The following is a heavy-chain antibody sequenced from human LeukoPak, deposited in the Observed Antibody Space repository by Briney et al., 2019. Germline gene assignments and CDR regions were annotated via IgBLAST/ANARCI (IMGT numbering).Heavy chain of an antibody. CDR3: AKVSDDILTGYYTS. CDR1: GFTFDDYA. D-gene: IGHD3-9*01. Sequence: GRSLRLSCAASGFTFDDYAMHWVRQAPGKGLEWVSGISRNSGSIGYADSVKGRFTISRDNAKNSLYLQMNSLRAEDTALYYCAKVSDDILTGYYTSWGQGTLVTVSS. CDR2: ISRNSGSI. V-gene: IGHV3-9*01. J-gene: IGHJ4*02.